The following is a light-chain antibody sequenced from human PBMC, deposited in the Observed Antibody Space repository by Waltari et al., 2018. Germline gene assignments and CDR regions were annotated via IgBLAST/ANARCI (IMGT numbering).Light chain of an antibody. CDR2: DNK. Sequence: QSVLTQPPSVSAAPGQKITISCSGSSSNIGNNYVSWYQQLPGTAPKLLSYDNKKRPSVITDRFSGSKSGTSATLEITGLQTGDEADYYCGAWDSSLSVVVFGGGTELTVL. CDR1: SSNIGNNY. V-gene: IGLV1-51*01. CDR3: GAWDSSLSVVV. J-gene: IGLJ2*01.